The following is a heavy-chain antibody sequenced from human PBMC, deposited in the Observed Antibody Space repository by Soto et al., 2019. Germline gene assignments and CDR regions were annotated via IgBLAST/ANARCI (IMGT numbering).Heavy chain of an antibody. D-gene: IGHD2-21*01. CDR2: ISSSSSTI. CDR1: GVTFRSYG. J-gene: IGHJ6*02. CDR3: ASSYFGMDV. V-gene: IGHV3-48*02. Sequence: WGSLRLSCAASGVTFRSYGMNWVRQAPGKGLEWVSYISSSSSTIYYADSVKGRFTISRDNAKNSLYLQMNSLRDEDTAVYYCASSYFGMDVWGQGTTVTSP.